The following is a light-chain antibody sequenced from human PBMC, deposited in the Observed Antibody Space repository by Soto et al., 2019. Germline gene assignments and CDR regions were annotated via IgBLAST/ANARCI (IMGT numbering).Light chain of an antibody. CDR2: DVS. Sequence: IVVPQTPLSLSVTPVQPAPMSFKSSQXLLYSDGKTYLYWYLQRPGQPPQLLIYDVSNRFSGVPDRFSGSGSGTDFTLKISRVEAEDVGVYYCMQRTHVPITFGQGTRLEIK. CDR1: QXLLYSDGKTY. CDR3: MQRTHVPIT. J-gene: IGKJ5*01. V-gene: IGKV2D-29*01.